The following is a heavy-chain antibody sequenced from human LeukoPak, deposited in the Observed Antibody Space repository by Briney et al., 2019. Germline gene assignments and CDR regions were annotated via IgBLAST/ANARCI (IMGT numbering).Heavy chain of an antibody. J-gene: IGHJ3*02. CDR1: GFTFSSYA. Sequence: GESLRLSCAASGFTFSSYAMSWVRQAPGKGLEWVSAISGSGGSTYYADSVKGRFTISRDNSKNTLYLQMNSLRAEDTAVYYCAKVKGGYYDSSGYYRVDDAFDIWGQGTMVTVSS. V-gene: IGHV3-23*01. CDR2: ISGSGGST. D-gene: IGHD3-22*01. CDR3: AKVKGGYYDSSGYYRVDDAFDI.